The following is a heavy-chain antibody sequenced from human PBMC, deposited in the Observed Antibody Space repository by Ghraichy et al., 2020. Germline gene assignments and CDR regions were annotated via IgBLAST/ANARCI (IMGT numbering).Heavy chain of an antibody. J-gene: IGHJ3*02. Sequence: GGSLRLSCAASGFTFSSYSMNWVRQAPGKGLEWLSSISSSSSVIYYADSVKGRFTISRDNAKNSLYLQMNSLRAEDTAVYYCARGPQSASGYEIDAFDIWGQGTMVTVSS. CDR1: GFTFSSYS. CDR3: ARGPQSASGYEIDAFDI. CDR2: ISSSSSVI. D-gene: IGHD5-12*01. V-gene: IGHV3-21*01.